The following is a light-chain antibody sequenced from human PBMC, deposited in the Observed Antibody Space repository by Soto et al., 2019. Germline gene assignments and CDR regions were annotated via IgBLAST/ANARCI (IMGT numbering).Light chain of an antibody. Sequence: DIVMTQSPATLSVSPGEGATLSCRASQSITGNLTWYQQKPGQAPRLLIYDASTRATGIPARFSGSGSGTEFTLTISSLQSEDFAVYYCQHRMNWPLTFGQGTRLEMK. J-gene: IGKJ5*01. CDR1: QSITGN. V-gene: IGKV3-15*01. CDR3: QHRMNWPLT. CDR2: DAS.